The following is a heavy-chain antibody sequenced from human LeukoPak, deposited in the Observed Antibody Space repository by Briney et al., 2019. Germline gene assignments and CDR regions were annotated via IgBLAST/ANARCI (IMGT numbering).Heavy chain of an antibody. D-gene: IGHD2-2*02. Sequence: GGSLRLSCAASGFTFSSYAMHWVRQAPGKGLEYVSAISSNGGSTYYANSVKGRFTISRDNSKNTLYLQMGSLRAEDMAVYYCARGVGLYCSSTSCHIRRDAFDIWGQGTMVTVSS. CDR1: GFTFSSYA. CDR3: ARGVGLYCSSTSCHIRRDAFDI. CDR2: ISSNGGST. V-gene: IGHV3-64*01. J-gene: IGHJ3*02.